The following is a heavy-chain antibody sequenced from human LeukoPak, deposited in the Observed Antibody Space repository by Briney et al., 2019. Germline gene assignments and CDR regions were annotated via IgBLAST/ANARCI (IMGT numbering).Heavy chain of an antibody. J-gene: IGHJ4*02. CDR2: IYSGGST. D-gene: IGHD2-21*02. Sequence: GGSLRLSCAASGFTVSSNYMSWVRQAPGKGLEWVSVIYSGGSTYYADSVKGRFTISRDNSKNTLYLQMNSLRAEDTAVYYCARGSTCGGDCYYFDYWGQGTLVTVSS. V-gene: IGHV3-53*01. CDR1: GFTVSSNY. CDR3: ARGSTCGGDCYYFDY.